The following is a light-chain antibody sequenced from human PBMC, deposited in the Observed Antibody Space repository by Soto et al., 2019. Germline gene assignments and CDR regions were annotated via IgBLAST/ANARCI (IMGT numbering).Light chain of an antibody. Sequence: DIHMTQSPSTLSGSVGGRGTITCRASQTISSWLAWYQQKPGKAPKLLIYKASTLKSGVPSRFSGSGSGTEFTLTISSLQPDDFATYYCQHYNSYSEAFGQGTKVDIK. J-gene: IGKJ1*01. CDR1: QTISSW. CDR3: QHYNSYSEA. CDR2: KAS. V-gene: IGKV1-5*03.